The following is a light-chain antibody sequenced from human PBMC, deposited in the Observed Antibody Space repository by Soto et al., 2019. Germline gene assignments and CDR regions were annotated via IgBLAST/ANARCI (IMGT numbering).Light chain of an antibody. CDR1: QSVGTN. CDR2: GVS. J-gene: IGKJ1*01. V-gene: IGKV3-15*01. Sequence: ERVMTQSPGTLSVSPGEIVTLSCRASQSVGTNLAWYQQKPGQAPSLLIYGVSTRAPGIPTRFSGSGSGRQFTLTIRRLQSEDFAVYYCQQYNNWPQTFGQGTKVDIK. CDR3: QQYNNWPQT.